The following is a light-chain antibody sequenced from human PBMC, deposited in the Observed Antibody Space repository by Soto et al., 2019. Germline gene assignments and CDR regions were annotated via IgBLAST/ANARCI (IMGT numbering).Light chain of an antibody. CDR1: SSDVGTYIS. Sequence: SVLTQPPSVSGSPGQSVSISCTGTSSDVGTYISVSWYQQPPGTAPKLIIYAVSNRPSGVPDRFSGSKSGNTASLTISGLQAEDEADYYCSLYISRSTSFVFGTGTKVTVL. V-gene: IGLV2-18*01. CDR2: AVS. CDR3: SLYISRSTSFV. J-gene: IGLJ1*01.